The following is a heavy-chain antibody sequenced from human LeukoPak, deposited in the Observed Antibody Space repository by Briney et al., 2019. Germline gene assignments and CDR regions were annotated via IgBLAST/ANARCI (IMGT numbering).Heavy chain of an antibody. J-gene: IGHJ4*02. D-gene: IGHD6-13*01. CDR3: ARILIPEYSSTWYSSAY. V-gene: IGHV3-53*01. CDR2: ISSGDDLT. CDR1: GFTVSSNY. Sequence: QPGGSLRLSCAASGFTVSSNYMSWVRQAPGKGLEWVSGISSGDDLTSYADSVKGRFTISRDKSKNTLFLQLNSLRVEDTAVYYCARILIPEYSSTWYSSAYWGQGTLVSVSP.